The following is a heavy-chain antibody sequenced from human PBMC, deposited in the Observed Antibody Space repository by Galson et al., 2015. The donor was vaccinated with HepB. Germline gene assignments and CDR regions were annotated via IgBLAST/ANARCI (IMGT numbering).Heavy chain of an antibody. V-gene: IGHV4-30-4*01. D-gene: IGHD5-18*01. J-gene: IGHJ4*02. CDR2: IYYSGST. Sequence: LSLTCTVSGGSISSGDYYWSWIRQPPGKGLEWIGYIYYSGSTYYNPSLKSRVTISVDTSKNQFSLKLSSVTAADTAVYYCARDPSLGGRGYSYGSGFDSWGQGTLVTVSS. CDR1: GGSISSGDYY. CDR3: ARDPSLGGRGYSYGSGFDS.